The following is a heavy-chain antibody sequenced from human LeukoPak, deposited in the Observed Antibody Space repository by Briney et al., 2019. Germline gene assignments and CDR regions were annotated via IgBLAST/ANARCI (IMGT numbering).Heavy chain of an antibody. CDR2: INPSGGST. V-gene: IGHV1-46*01. CDR3: AGWIAAAGYRTEYYYGMDV. Sequence: ASVKVSCKASGYTFTSYYMHWVRQAPGQGLEWMGIINPSGGSTSYAQKFQGRVTMTRDTSTSTVYMELSSLRSEDTAVYYCAGWIAAAGYRTEYYYGMDVWGQGTTVTVSS. CDR1: GYTFTSYY. J-gene: IGHJ6*02. D-gene: IGHD6-13*01.